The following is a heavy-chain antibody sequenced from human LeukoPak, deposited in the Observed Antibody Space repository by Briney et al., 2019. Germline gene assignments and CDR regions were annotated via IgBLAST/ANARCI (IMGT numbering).Heavy chain of an antibody. J-gene: IGHJ6*03. CDR2: INPNSGGT. V-gene: IGHV1-2*02. CDR1: GYTFTGYY. CDR3: ARARFVVVPPAPSYYYYMDV. Sequence: VASVKVSCKASGYTFTGYYMHWVRQAPGQGLEWMGWINPNSGGTNYAQKFQGRVTMTRDTSISTAYMELSRLRSDDTAGYYCARARFVVVPPAPSYYYYMDVWGKGTTVTVSS. D-gene: IGHD2-2*01.